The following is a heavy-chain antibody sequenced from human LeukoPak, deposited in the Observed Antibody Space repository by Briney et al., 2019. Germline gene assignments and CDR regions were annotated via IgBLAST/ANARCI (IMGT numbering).Heavy chain of an antibody. J-gene: IGHJ3*02. CDR2: IYYSGST. D-gene: IGHD4-11*01. CDR1: GGSISSGGYY. Sequence: SETLSLTCTVSGGSISSGGYYWSWIRQHPGKGLEWIGYIYYSGSTYYNPSLKSRVTISVDTSKSQFSLKLSSVTAADTAVYYCARDLNGGYSDYSGAFDIWGQGTMVTVSS. V-gene: IGHV4-31*03. CDR3: ARDLNGGYSDYSGAFDI.